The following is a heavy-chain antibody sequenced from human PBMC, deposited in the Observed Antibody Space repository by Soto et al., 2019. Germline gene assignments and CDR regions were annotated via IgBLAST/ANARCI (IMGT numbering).Heavy chain of an antibody. CDR3: AKEPVKSDYSGGFGYFDY. CDR2: ISYDGSNK. D-gene: IGHD4-4*01. Sequence: QVQLVESGGGVVQPGRSLRLSCAASGFTFSSYGMHWVRQAPGKGLEWVAVISYDGSNKYYADSVKCRFTISRDNSKNTLYLQMNSLRAEDTAVYYCAKEPVKSDYSGGFGYFDYWGQGTLVTVSS. J-gene: IGHJ4*02. CDR1: GFTFSSYG. V-gene: IGHV3-30*18.